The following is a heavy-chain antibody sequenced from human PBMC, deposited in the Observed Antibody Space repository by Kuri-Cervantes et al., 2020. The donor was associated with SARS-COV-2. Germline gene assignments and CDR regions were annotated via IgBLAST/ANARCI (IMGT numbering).Heavy chain of an antibody. CDR3: ARVASDCSSTSCSDY. CDR1: GGTFSSYA. D-gene: IGHD2-2*01. Sequence: LVKVSCKASGGTFSSYAISWVRQTPGQGLEWMGGIIPIFGTANYAQKFQGRVTITTDESTSTTYMELSSLRSEDTAVYYCARVASDCSSTSCSDYWGQGTLVTVSS. V-gene: IGHV1-69*05. J-gene: IGHJ4*02. CDR2: IIPIFGTA.